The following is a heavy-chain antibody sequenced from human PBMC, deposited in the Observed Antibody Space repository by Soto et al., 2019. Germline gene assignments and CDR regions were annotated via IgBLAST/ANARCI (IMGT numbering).Heavy chain of an antibody. J-gene: IGHJ6*02. CDR3: AREKTAWPLAYGLEV. CDR1: EFSLSTYS. Sequence: GGSLRLSCTASEFSLSTYSMNWVRQAPGKWLEWVSSISTRSDVYYADSVKGRFTIARDNAKNSLSLQMNSLSAEDTGVYYCAREKTAWPLAYGLEVWGQGXTVTVYS. D-gene: IGHD2-21*02. CDR2: ISTRSDV. V-gene: IGHV3-21*03.